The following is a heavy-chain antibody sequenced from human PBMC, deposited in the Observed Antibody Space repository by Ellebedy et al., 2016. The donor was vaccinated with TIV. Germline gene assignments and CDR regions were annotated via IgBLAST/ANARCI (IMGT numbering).Heavy chain of an antibody. Sequence: AASVKVSCKASGYTFTAHYIHWVRQAPGQGLEWMGWINPNSSGTNYAQKFQGWVTMTTDTSISTAYMELSRRRSADKAVYYCATDGAVTTVIDYWGQGTLVTVS. J-gene: IGHJ4*02. D-gene: IGHD4-17*01. V-gene: IGHV1-2*04. CDR3: ATDGAVTTVIDY. CDR2: INPNSSGT. CDR1: GYTFTAHY.